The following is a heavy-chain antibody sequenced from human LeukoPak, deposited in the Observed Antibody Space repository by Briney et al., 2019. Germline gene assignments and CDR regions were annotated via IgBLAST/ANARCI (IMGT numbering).Heavy chain of an antibody. CDR3: ARDRGRYDSSGYYYEGYFDY. CDR2: ISSSSSYI. Sequence: GGSLRLSCAASGFTFSSYSMNWVRQAPGKGLEWVSCISSSSSYIYYADLVKGRFTISRDNAKNSLYLQANSMRAEDTAAYYCARDRGRYDSSGYYYEGYFDYWGQGTLVTVSS. J-gene: IGHJ4*02. V-gene: IGHV3-21*01. CDR1: GFTFSSYS. D-gene: IGHD3-22*01.